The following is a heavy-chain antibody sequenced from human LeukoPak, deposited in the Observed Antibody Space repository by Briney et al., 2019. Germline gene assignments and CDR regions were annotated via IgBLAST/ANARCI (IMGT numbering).Heavy chain of an antibody. Sequence: GGSLRLSCAASGFTVSSNYMSWVRQAPGKGLEWVSVIYSGGSTYYADSVKGRFTISRDNSKNTLYLQMNSLRAEDTAVYYRARDLYGDYRLGDYWGQGTLVTVSS. D-gene: IGHD4-17*01. J-gene: IGHJ4*02. CDR3: ARDLYGDYRLGDY. CDR2: IYSGGST. V-gene: IGHV3-53*01. CDR1: GFTVSSNY.